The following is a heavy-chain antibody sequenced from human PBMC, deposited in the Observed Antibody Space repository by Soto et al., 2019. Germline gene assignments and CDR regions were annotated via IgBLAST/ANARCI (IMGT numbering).Heavy chain of an antibody. V-gene: IGHV3-33*01. CDR3: ARGSYDSSGYSTD. CDR1: GFTFSSYG. J-gene: IGHJ4*02. D-gene: IGHD3-22*01. CDR2: IWYDGSNK. Sequence: QVQLVESGGGVVQPGRSLRLSCAASGFTFSSYGMHWVRQAPGKGLEWVAVIWYDGSNKYYADSVKGRFTISRDNSKNTLYLQMNSLRAEDTAVYYCARGSYDSSGYSTDWGQGTLVTVSS.